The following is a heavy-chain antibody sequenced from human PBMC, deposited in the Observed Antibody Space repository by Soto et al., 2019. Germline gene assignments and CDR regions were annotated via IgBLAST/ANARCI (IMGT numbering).Heavy chain of an antibody. V-gene: IGHV1-46*01. Sequence: ASVKVSCKASGYTFTSYYMHWVRQAPGQGLEWMGIINPSGGSTSYAQKFQGRVTMTRDTSTSTVYMELSSLRSEDTAVYYCAALTVVTPGWFDPWGQGTLVTVSS. CDR2: INPSGGST. D-gene: IGHD2-21*02. CDR3: AALTVVTPGWFDP. CDR1: GYTFTSYY. J-gene: IGHJ5*02.